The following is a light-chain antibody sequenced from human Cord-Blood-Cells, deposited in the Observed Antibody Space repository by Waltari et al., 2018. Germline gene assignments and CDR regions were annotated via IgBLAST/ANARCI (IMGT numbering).Light chain of an antibody. J-gene: IGLJ3*02. CDR3: CSYAGSSTWV. Sequence: QSALTQPASVSGSPGQSITISCTGTSSDVGSYTLVSWYQQHPGNAPKLMIYEGSKRSSGVSNRFSGAKSGNTASLTISGLQAEDDADYYCCSYAGSSTWVFGGGTKLTVL. V-gene: IGLV2-23*01. CDR1: SSDVGSYTL. CDR2: EGS.